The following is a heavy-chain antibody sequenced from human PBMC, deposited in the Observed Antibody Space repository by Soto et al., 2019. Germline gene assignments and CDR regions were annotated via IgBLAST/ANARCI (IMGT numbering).Heavy chain of an antibody. Sequence: GGSLRLSCAASGFTFSSYSMNWVRQAPGKGLEWVSSISSSSSYIYYADSVKGRFTISRDNAKNSLYLQMNSLRAEDTAVYYCARGREKYFDWLLVAYYYYGMDVWGQGTTVTVSS. D-gene: IGHD3-9*01. CDR2: ISSSSSYI. J-gene: IGHJ6*02. CDR1: GFTFSSYS. V-gene: IGHV3-21*01. CDR3: ARGREKYFDWLLVAYYYYGMDV.